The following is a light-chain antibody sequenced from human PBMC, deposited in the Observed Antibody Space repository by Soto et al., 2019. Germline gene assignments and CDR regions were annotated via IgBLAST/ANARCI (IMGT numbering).Light chain of an antibody. CDR1: SSNIGPTYD. J-gene: IGLJ1*01. CDR3: QCYSSSRSRYV. Sequence: QSVLTQPPSVSGAPGQRVTISCTGSSSNIGPTYDVHWYQQLPGTAPKLIIYDNTNRPSGVPDRFSGSRSGTAASLAITGFQAEDEAEDVCQCYSSSRSRYVFGAGTKLTVL. CDR2: DNT. V-gene: IGLV1-40*01.